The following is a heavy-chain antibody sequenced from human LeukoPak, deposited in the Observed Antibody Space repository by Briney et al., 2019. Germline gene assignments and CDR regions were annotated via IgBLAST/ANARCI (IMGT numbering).Heavy chain of an antibody. V-gene: IGHV4-34*01. CDR3: ASHFLFYDFWSGYYLGVFDY. CDR1: GGSFSGYY. CDR2: INHSGST. Sequence: PSETLSLTCAAYGGSFSGYYWSWIRQPPGKGLEWIGEINHSGSTNYNPSLKSRVTISVDTSKNQFSLKLSSVTAADTAVYYCASHFLFYDFWSGYYLGVFDYWGQGTLVTVSS. J-gene: IGHJ4*02. D-gene: IGHD3-3*01.